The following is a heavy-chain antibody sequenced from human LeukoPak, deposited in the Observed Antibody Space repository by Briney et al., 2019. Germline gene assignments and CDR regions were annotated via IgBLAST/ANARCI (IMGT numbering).Heavy chain of an antibody. CDR3: AKDEVLLWFGELDY. Sequence: GRSLRLSCAASGFTFSSYGMHWVRQAPGKGLEWVAVISYDGSNKYYADSVKGRFTISRDNSKNTLYLQMNSLRAEDTAVYYCAKDEVLLWFGELDYWGQGTLDTVSS. D-gene: IGHD3-10*01. J-gene: IGHJ4*02. CDR1: GFTFSSYG. V-gene: IGHV3-30*18. CDR2: ISYDGSNK.